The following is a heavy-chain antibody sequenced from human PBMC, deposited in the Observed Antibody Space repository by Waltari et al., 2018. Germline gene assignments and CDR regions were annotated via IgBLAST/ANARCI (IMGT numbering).Heavy chain of an antibody. Sequence: EVQLLESGGGLIPPGGSLTLSCAASGFTFNNYAMNWIRQTPGKGLEGVSVIYRGGGAYYADSVKGRFTISRDNSKNTLYLQMSSLRLEDTAVYYCVKETAYGYYFDNWGQGTLVSVSS. J-gene: IGHJ4*02. CDR1: GFTFNNYA. CDR3: VKETAYGYYFDN. V-gene: IGHV3-23*03. CDR2: IYRGGGA. D-gene: IGHD3-10*01.